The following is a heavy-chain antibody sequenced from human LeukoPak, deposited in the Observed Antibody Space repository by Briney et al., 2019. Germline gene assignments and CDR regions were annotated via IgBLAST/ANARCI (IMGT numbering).Heavy chain of an antibody. CDR2: INTNTGNP. V-gene: IGHV7-4-1*02. CDR1: GYTFTSYA. Sequence: EASVKVSCKASGYTFTSYAMNWVRQAPGQGLEWMGWINTNTGNPTYAQGFTGRFVFSLDTSVSTAYLQISSLKAEDTAVYYCARDGSHYSGSYPPLPAFDPWGQGTLVTVSS. J-gene: IGHJ5*02. CDR3: ARDGSHYSGSYPPLPAFDP. D-gene: IGHD1-26*01.